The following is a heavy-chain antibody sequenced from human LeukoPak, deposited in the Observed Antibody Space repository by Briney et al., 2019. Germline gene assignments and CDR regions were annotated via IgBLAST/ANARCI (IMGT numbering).Heavy chain of an antibody. Sequence: GASVKVSCKASGYTFTSYDINWVRQATGQGLEWMGWINPNSGGTNYAQKFQGRVTMTRDTSISTAYMELSRLRSDDTAVYYCARDLKDAFDIWGQGTMVTVSS. CDR1: GYTFTSYD. CDR2: INPNSGGT. V-gene: IGHV1-2*02. J-gene: IGHJ3*02. CDR3: ARDLKDAFDI.